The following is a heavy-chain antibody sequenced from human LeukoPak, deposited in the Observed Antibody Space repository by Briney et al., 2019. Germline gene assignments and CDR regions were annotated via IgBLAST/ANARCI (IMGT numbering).Heavy chain of an antibody. CDR2: ISSRSSTI. D-gene: IGHD3-16*02. CDR3: AKNSRLGELSLHYYYMDV. CDR1: GFTFSSYS. Sequence: QPGGSLRLSCAASGFTFSSYSMNWVRQAPGKGLEWVSYISSRSSTIYYADSVKGRFTISRDNSKNTLYLQMNSLRAEDTAVYYCAKNSRLGELSLHYYYMDVWGKGTTVTISS. J-gene: IGHJ6*03. V-gene: IGHV3-48*01.